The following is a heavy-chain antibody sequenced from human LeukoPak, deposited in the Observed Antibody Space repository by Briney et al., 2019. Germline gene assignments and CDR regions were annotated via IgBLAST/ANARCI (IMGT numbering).Heavy chain of an antibody. CDR2: ISSSGSTI. Sequence: GSLRLSCAASGFTFSDYYMSWIRQAPGKGLEWVSYISSSGSTIYYADSVKGRFTISRDNAKNSLYLQMNSLRAGDTAVYYCARDPGRGYYYNYYMDVWGKGTTVTVSS. J-gene: IGHJ6*03. V-gene: IGHV3-11*01. CDR1: GFTFSDYY. CDR3: ARDPGRGYYYNYYMDV.